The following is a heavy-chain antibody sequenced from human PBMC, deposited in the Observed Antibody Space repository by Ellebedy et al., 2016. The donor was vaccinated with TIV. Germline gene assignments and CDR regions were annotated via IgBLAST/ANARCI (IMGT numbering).Heavy chain of an antibody. CDR2: INPSGGTT. CDR1: GYTFTSYY. V-gene: IGHV1-46*01. CDR3: ARGGVAVAGLGDSFDS. D-gene: IGHD6-19*01. Sequence: AASVKVSCKASGYTFTSYYMHWVRQAPGQGLEWMGLINPSGGTTTYAKKFQGIVTMTRDTATSTVYMELISLRSEDMAVYYCARGGVAVAGLGDSFDSWGQGTLVTVSS. J-gene: IGHJ4*02.